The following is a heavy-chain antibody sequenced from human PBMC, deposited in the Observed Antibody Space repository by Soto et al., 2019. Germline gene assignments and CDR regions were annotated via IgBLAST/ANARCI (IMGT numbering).Heavy chain of an antibody. J-gene: IGHJ5*02. CDR3: AKDPNSTSPRGWFDP. CDR1: GLTVSGKKY. CDR2: ISGSGVET. Sequence: PVGALRLSFVASGLTVSGKKYMAWVLQAPGQGPEWVSAISGSGVETFYADSVQVRFIISRDNSKNTLYLQMNSLRAEETAIYYCAKDPNSTSPRGWFDPWAQGILVPVYS. V-gene: IGHV3-23*01. D-gene: IGHD6-6*01.